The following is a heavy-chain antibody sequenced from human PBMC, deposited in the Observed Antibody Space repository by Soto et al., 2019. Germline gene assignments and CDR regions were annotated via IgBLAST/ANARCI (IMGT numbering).Heavy chain of an antibody. D-gene: IGHD2-15*01. CDR1: GYTFTGYY. CDR3: ARDLPYCSGGSCYAGYFDY. J-gene: IGHJ4*02. V-gene: IGHV1-2*04. Sequence: ASVKVSCRASGYTFTGYYMHWVRQAPGQGLEWMGWINPNSGGTNYAQKFQGWVTMTRDTSISTAYMELSRLRSDDTAVYYCARDLPYCSGGSCYAGYFDYWGQGTQVTVSS. CDR2: INPNSGGT.